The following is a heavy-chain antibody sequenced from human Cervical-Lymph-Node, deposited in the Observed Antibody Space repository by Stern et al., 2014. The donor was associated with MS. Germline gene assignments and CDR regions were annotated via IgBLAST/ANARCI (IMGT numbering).Heavy chain of an antibody. CDR2: MSFVGGNK. CDR1: GFSLSNSG. V-gene: IGHV3-30*03. Sequence: VQLVESGGGVVQPGRSLTLSCAASGFSLSNSGMHWVRQAPGKGLEWGAVMSFVGGNKKYGDSVKGRFSISRDIANNTLFLQMNSLRPEDTAVYYCMGVGDAMHVWGQGTTVIVSS. CDR3: MGVGDAMHV. J-gene: IGHJ6*02.